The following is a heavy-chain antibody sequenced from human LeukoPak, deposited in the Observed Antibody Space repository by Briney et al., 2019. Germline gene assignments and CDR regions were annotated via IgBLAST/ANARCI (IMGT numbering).Heavy chain of an antibody. J-gene: IGHJ4*02. CDR1: GFTFSNYA. D-gene: IGHD5-18*01. CDR3: AKGYSSPMAYFDY. CDR2: VSSHGGNK. V-gene: IGHV3-30-3*01. Sequence: GGPLRLSCAASGFTFSNYAMHWVRQAPGKGLEWVAVVSSHGGNKYYADSVKGRFTISRGNSKNTLYLQMNSLRAEDTAEYYCAKGYSSPMAYFDYWGQGTLVTVSS.